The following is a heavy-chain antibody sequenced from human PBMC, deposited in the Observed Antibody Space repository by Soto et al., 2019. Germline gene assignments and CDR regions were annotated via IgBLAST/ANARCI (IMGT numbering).Heavy chain of an antibody. CDR1: GGTFTSYA. CDR2: SIPIFDTA. V-gene: IGHV1-69*13. CDR3: ARDRGPSSGYYPYWFDP. D-gene: IGHD3-22*01. J-gene: IGHJ5*02. Sequence: SSENVSCKASGGTFTSYALSWLQQAPGQGLEYMGESIPIFDTANYAQKFQGRVTITADESTSTAYMELSSLRSEDTAVYYCARDRGPSSGYYPYWFDPWGQGTLVTVSS.